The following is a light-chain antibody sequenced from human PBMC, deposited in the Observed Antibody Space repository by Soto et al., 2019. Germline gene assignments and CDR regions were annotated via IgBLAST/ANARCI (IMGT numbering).Light chain of an antibody. Sequence: QSVLTQPPSASGTPGQRVTISCSGSSSNIGSNYVYWYQQLPGTVPQLLIYRNNERPSGVPARFSGSKSGTSASRAISGLRSEDEAESYCAAWDDSLSGVVFGGGTKLTVL. CDR3: AAWDDSLSGVV. CDR1: SSNIGSNY. J-gene: IGLJ2*01. V-gene: IGLV1-47*01. CDR2: RNN.